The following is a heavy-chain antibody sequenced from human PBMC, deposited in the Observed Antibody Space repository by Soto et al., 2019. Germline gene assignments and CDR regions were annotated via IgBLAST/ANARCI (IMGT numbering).Heavy chain of an antibody. V-gene: IGHV3-23*01. CDR2: ISGSGGST. CDR1: GFTFSSYA. CDR3: AKVDTIFGVAKPLYYFDY. J-gene: IGHJ4*02. Sequence: GGSLRLSCAASGFTFSSYAMSWVRQAPGKGLEWVSAISGSGGSTYYADSLKGRFTISRDNSKNTLYLQMNSLRAEDTAVYYCAKVDTIFGVAKPLYYFDYWGQGTLVTVSS. D-gene: IGHD3-3*01.